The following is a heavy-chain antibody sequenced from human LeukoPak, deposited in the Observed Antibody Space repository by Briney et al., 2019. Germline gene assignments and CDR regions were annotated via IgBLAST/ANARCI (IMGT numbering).Heavy chain of an antibody. CDR1: GGSISSGGYY. CDR2: IYHSGST. Sequence: PSQTLSLTCTVSGGSISSGGYYWSWIRQPPGKGLEWIGYIYHSGSTYYNPSLKSRVTISVDRSKNQFSLKLSSVTAADTAVYYCARYCSSTSCLYYFDYWGQGTLVTVSS. D-gene: IGHD2-2*01. V-gene: IGHV4-30-2*01. J-gene: IGHJ4*02. CDR3: ARYCSSTSCLYYFDY.